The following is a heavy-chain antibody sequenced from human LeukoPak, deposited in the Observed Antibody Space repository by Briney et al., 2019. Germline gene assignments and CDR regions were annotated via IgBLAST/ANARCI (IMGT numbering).Heavy chain of an antibody. Sequence: GASVKVSCKASGYTVTIYYMHWVRQAPGQGLEWMGIINPSGGSTSYAQKFQGRVTMTRDMSTSTVYMELSSLRSEDTAVYYCARDPKLAAAGTGDAFDIWGQGTVVTVSS. CDR3: ARDPKLAAAGTGDAFDI. D-gene: IGHD6-13*01. CDR1: GYTVTIYY. V-gene: IGHV1-46*01. CDR2: INPSGGST. J-gene: IGHJ3*02.